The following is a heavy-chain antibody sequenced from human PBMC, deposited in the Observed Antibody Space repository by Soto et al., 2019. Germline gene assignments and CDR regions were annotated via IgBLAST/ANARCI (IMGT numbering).Heavy chain of an antibody. Sequence: ILSLTCTVSGVSISRGCYYWSWIRPHPGKGLEWIGYFYYSGSTYYNPSLKSRVTISVDTSKNQFSLKLSSVTVADTAVYYCARALGSGRDYWGQGTLVTVSS. CDR1: GVSISRGCYY. CDR2: FYYSGST. D-gene: IGHD3-3*01. J-gene: IGHJ4*02. CDR3: ARALGSGRDY. V-gene: IGHV4-31*03.